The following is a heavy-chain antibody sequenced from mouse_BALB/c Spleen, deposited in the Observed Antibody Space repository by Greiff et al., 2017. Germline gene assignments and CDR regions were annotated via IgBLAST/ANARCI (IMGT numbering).Heavy chain of an antibody. D-gene: IGHD1-1*01. CDR1: GYTFTNYW. CDR2: IYPGGGYT. V-gene: IGHV1-63*02. Sequence: VQLQQSGAELVRPGTSVKISCKASGYTFTNYWLGWVKQRPGHGLEWIGDIYPGGGYTNYNEKFKGKATLTADTSSSTAYMQLSSLTSEDSAVYFCARDYGSSYANYFDYWGQGTTLTVSS. J-gene: IGHJ2*01. CDR3: ARDYGSSYANYFDY.